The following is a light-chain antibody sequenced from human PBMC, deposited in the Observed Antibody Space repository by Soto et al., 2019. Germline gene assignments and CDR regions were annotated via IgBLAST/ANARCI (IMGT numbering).Light chain of an antibody. CDR2: GAS. Sequence: IVMTQSAATLSVSPGERATLSCRASQSVSSNLAWYQQKPGQAPRLPIYGASTRATGIPVRFSGSGFGTELTLTISSLQSEDFAVYYCQQYKNWPLFGQGTRLEI. CDR1: QSVSSN. V-gene: IGKV3-15*01. CDR3: QQYKNWPL. J-gene: IGKJ5*01.